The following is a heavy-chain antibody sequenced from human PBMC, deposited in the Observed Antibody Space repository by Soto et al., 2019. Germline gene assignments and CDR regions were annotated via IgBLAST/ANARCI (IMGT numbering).Heavy chain of an antibody. Sequence: QVLLVQSGAEVKKPGSSVNVSCKLSGGTFSSYAMSWVRQAPGQGLEWIGGIIPFFGTPNYAQKFQGRVTITADTSTATSYMELSSLRSDDTAVYYCARDKGAYYSHLVYWGQGTLVTVSS. CDR1: GGTFSSYA. J-gene: IGHJ4*02. CDR3: ARDKGAYYSHLVY. D-gene: IGHD3-22*01. CDR2: IIPFFGTP. V-gene: IGHV1-69*06.